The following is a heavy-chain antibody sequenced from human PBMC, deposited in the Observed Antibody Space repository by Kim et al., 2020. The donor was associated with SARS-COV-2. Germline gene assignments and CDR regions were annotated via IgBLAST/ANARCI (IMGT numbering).Heavy chain of an antibody. J-gene: IGHJ4*02. Sequence: THSNPPLKSRVTMSVDTYKNQFSLKLSSVTAADPAVYYCARGSTPGLVPTWGQGTLVTVSS. CDR3: ARGSTPGLVPT. CDR2: T. D-gene: IGHD2-8*02. V-gene: IGHV4-59*09.